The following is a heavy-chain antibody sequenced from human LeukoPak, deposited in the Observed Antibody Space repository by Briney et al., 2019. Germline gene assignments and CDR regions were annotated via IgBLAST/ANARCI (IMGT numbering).Heavy chain of an antibody. CDR1: GGTFSSYA. CDR2: IIPILGIA. V-gene: IGHV1-69*04. J-gene: IGHJ4*02. Sequence: AAVKVSCKASGGTFSSYAISWVRQAPGQGLEWMGRIIPILGIANYAQKFQGRVTITADKSTSTAYMELSSLRSEDTAVYYCARAAGYSSSWFTYWGQGTLVTVSS. D-gene: IGHD6-13*01. CDR3: ARAAGYSSSWFTY.